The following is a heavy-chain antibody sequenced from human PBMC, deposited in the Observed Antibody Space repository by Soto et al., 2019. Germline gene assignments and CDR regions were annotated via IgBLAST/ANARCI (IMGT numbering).Heavy chain of an antibody. Sequence: GGSLRLSCAASGFAFSDHYMDWVRQAPGKGLEWVGRSRNKLNSNITEYAASVKGRFTISRDDSKNSLYLQMKSLISADTAVYYCARVSVVVTDIQGAYFDYWGQGTLVTVSS. CDR3: ARVSVVVTDIQGAYFDY. V-gene: IGHV3-72*01. CDR2: SRNKLNSNIT. J-gene: IGHJ4*02. CDR1: GFAFSDHY. D-gene: IGHD2-21*02.